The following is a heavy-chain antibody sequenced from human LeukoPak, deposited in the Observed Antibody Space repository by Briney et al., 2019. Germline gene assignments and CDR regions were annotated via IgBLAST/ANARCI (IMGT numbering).Heavy chain of an antibody. Sequence: SSETLSLTCAVYGGSFSGYYWSWIRHPPGKGLECIGEINRSGNTDYNPSLKSRVTISVDTSKNQFSLKLTSVTAADTAVYYCARGLRRGQLWPFDYWGQGTLVTVSS. CDR2: INRSGNT. D-gene: IGHD5-18*01. CDR1: GGSFSGYY. V-gene: IGHV4-34*01. CDR3: ARGLRRGQLWPFDY. J-gene: IGHJ4*02.